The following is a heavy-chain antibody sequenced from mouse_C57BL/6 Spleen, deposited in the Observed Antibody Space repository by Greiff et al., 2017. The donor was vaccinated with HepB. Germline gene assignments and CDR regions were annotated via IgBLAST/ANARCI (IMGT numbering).Heavy chain of an antibody. Sequence: QVQLQQSGAELVMPGASVKLSCKASGYTFTSYWMHWVKQRPGQGLEWIGEIDPSDSYTNYNQKFKGKSTLTVDKSSSTAYMQLSSLTSEDAAVYYCARSPPNDYGRSGYWYFDVWGTGTTVTVSS. CDR2: IDPSDSYT. V-gene: IGHV1-69*01. D-gene: IGHD1-1*01. J-gene: IGHJ1*03. CDR1: GYTFTSYW. CDR3: ARSPPNDYGRSGYWYFDV.